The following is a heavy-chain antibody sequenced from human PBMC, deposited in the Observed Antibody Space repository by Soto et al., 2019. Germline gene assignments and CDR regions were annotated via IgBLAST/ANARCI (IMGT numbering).Heavy chain of an antibody. CDR3: ARILVRFLEWLPTYNFDY. V-gene: IGHV3-7*01. CDR2: IKQDGSEK. Sequence: GGSLTLSCAASGFTFSSYWMSWVRQAPGKGLEWVANIKQDGSEKYYVDSVKGRFTISRDNAKNSLYLQMNSLRAEDTAVYYCARILVRFLEWLPTYNFDYWGQGTLVTVSS. D-gene: IGHD3-3*01. J-gene: IGHJ4*02. CDR1: GFTFSSYW.